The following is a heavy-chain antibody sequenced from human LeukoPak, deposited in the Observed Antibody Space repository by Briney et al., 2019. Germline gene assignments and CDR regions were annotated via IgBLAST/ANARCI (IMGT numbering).Heavy chain of an antibody. J-gene: IGHJ5*02. CDR1: GFTFSDYY. CDR2: ISSTSRYT. V-gene: IGHV3-11*03. D-gene: IGHD2-15*01. Sequence: PGRSLRLSCAASGFTFSDYYMSWIRQTPGKGLEWISYISSTSRYTNYADSVKGRFTISRDNTKNSLSLQMNSLRAEDTAVYYCARSGLGYCSDGSCYPNWFDPWGQGTLVTVSS. CDR3: ARSGLGYCSDGSCYPNWFDP.